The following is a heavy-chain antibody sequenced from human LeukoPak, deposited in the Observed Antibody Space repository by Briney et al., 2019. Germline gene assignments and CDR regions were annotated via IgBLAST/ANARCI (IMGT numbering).Heavy chain of an antibody. CDR3: ARGGIQLWFSY. D-gene: IGHD5-18*01. J-gene: IGHJ4*02. V-gene: IGHV4-59*01. CDR2: IYYIGST. CDR1: GGSISSYY. Sequence: SETLSLTCTVSGGSISSYYWSWIRQPPGKGLEWIGYIYYIGSTNYKPSLRSRVTISVDTSKNQFSLKLSSVTAADTAVYYCARGGIQLWFSYWGQGTLVTVSS.